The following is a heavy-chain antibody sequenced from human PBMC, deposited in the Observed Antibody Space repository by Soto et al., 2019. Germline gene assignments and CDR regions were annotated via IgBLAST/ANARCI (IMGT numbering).Heavy chain of an antibody. J-gene: IGHJ4*02. CDR1: GGSINSGGYC. V-gene: IGHV4-31*03. CDR2: ISYGGST. Sequence: QVQLQESGPGLVKPLQTLSLTCTVSGGSINSGGYCWSWIRQHPGKGLDWIGCISYGGSTSYNPSLKSRVTISVDTSKNQFSLKLTSVTAADTAVYYCSRGILVWGQGALITVSS. D-gene: IGHD5-18*01. CDR3: SRGILV.